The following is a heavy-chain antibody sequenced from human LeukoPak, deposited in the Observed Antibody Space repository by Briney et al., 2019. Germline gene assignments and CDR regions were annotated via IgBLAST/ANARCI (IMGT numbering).Heavy chain of an antibody. CDR3: ARETPVDWYFDL. J-gene: IGHJ2*01. Sequence: ASVKVSCKASGYTFTSYGISWVRQAPGQGLEWMGWISAYNGDTNYAQKLQGRVTMTTDTSTSTAYMELRSLRSDDTAVYYCARETPVDWYFDLWGRGTLVTVSS. CDR1: GYTFTSYG. V-gene: IGHV1-18*01. CDR2: ISAYNGDT.